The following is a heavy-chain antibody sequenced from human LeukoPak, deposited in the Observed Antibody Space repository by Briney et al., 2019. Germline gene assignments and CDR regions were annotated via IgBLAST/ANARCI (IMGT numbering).Heavy chain of an antibody. Sequence: SETLSLTCAVYGGSFSGYYWSWIRQPPGKGLEWIGEINHSGSTNYNPSLKSRVTISVDTSKNQFSLKLSSVTAADTAVYCCARGNIDYWGQGTLVTVSS. D-gene: IGHD2/OR15-2a*01. CDR1: GGSFSGYY. J-gene: IGHJ4*02. V-gene: IGHV4-34*01. CDR2: INHSGST. CDR3: ARGNIDY.